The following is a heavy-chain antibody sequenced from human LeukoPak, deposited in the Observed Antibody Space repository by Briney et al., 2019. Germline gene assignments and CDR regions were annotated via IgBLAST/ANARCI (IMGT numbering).Heavy chain of an antibody. D-gene: IGHD3-3*01. J-gene: IGHJ4*02. CDR3: ARGLASGYPPIPFDY. Sequence: SETLSLTCTVSGGSISSYYWSWIRQPPGKGLEWIGYIYYSGSTNYNPSLKSRVTLSVDTSKIQFSLNLSSVTAADTAIYYCARGLASGYPPIPFDYWGQGTQVTVSS. CDR1: GGSISSYY. CDR2: IYYSGST. V-gene: IGHV4-59*12.